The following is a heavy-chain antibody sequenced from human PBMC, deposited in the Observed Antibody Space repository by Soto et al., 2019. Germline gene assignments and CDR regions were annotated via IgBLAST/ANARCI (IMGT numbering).Heavy chain of an antibody. CDR2: MNPNSGNT. CDR1: GYTFTSYD. CDR3: ARGSIVVVPAAQENWFDP. Sequence: GASVKVSCKASGYTFTSYDISWVRQATGQGLEWMGWMNPNSGNTGYAQKFQGRVTMTRNTSISTAYMELSSLRSEDTAVYYCARGSIVVVPAAQENWFDPWGQGTLVTVSS. V-gene: IGHV1-8*01. J-gene: IGHJ5*02. D-gene: IGHD2-2*01.